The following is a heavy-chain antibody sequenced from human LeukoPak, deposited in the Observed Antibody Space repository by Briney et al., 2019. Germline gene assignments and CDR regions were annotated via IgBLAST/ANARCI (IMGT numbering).Heavy chain of an antibody. CDR1: GGSISSGSYY. V-gene: IGHV4-61*02. CDR3: AREGIFGVVTVPAFDI. D-gene: IGHD3-3*01. J-gene: IGHJ3*02. Sequence: SQTLSLTCTVSGGSISSGSYYWSWIRQPAGKGLEWIGRIYTSGSTNYNPSLKSRVTISVDTSKNQFSLKLSSVTAADTAVYYCAREGIFGVVTVPAFDIWGRGTMVTVSS. CDR2: IYTSGST.